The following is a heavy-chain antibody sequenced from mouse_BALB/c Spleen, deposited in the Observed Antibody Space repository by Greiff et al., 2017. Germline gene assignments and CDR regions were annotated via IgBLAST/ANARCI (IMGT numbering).Heavy chain of an antibody. D-gene: IGHD2-3*01. CDR3: TRDDGFL. Sequence: EVQLQQSGGGLVKPGGSLKLSCAASGFTFSSYTMSWVRQTPEKRLEWVATISSGGSYTYYPDSVKGRFTISRDNAKNTLYLQMSSLKSEDTAMYYCTRDDGFLWGQGTLVTVSA. CDR1: GFTFSSYT. CDR2: ISSGGSYT. J-gene: IGHJ3*01. V-gene: IGHV5-6-4*01.